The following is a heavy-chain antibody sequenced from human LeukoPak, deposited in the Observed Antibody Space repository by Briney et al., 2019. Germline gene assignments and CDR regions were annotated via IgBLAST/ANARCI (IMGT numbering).Heavy chain of an antibody. CDR3: ARVAVIYYYYMEV. CDR1: GFTFSSYS. V-gene: IGHV3-48*01. CDR2: ISSSSSTI. D-gene: IGHD2/OR15-2a*01. Sequence: PGGSLRLSCAASGFTFSSYSMNWVRQAPGKGLEWVSYISSSSSTIYYADSVKGRFTISRDNAKNSLYLQMNSLRAEDTAVYYCARVAVIYYYYMEVWGKGTTVTVSS. J-gene: IGHJ6*03.